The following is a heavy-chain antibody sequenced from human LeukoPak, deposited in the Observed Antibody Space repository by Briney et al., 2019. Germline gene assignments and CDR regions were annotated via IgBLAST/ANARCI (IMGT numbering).Heavy chain of an antibody. Sequence: PSQTLSLTCTVSGGSISSGSYYWSWIRQPAGKGLEWIGRIYTSGSTNYNPSLKSRVTMSVDTSKNQFSLKLSSVTAADTAVYYCAREGPNNPRDYWGQETLVTVSS. CDR2: IYTSGST. V-gene: IGHV4-61*02. CDR3: AREGPNNPRDY. D-gene: IGHD1-14*01. CDR1: GGSISSGSYY. J-gene: IGHJ4*02.